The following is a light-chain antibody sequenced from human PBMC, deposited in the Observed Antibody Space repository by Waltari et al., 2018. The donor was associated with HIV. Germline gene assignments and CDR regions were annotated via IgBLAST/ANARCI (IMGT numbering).Light chain of an antibody. CDR1: QSVGTY. J-gene: IGKJ2*01. CDR3: QQRSNWRT. CDR2: DTS. Sequence: EIVLTQSPATLSLSPGERATLSCKASQSVGTYMAWYQQKVGHAPRPLIHDTSSRAPGIPARFSCSGSGTDFTLTISSLEPEDFAVYYCQQRSNWRTFGQGTKLEIK. V-gene: IGKV3-11*01.